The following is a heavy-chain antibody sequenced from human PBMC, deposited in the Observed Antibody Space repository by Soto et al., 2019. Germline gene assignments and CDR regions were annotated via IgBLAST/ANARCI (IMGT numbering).Heavy chain of an antibody. J-gene: IGHJ5*02. V-gene: IGHV4-30-2*01. CDR3: ARGRGIVATIDWFDP. Sequence: PSETLSLTCAVSGGSISSGGYSWSWIRQPPGKGLEWIGYIYHSGSTYYNPSLKSRVTISVDRSKNQFSLKLSSVTAADTAVYYCARGRGIVATIDWFDPWGQGTLVTVSS. CDR1: GGSISSGGYS. CDR2: IYHSGST. D-gene: IGHD5-12*01.